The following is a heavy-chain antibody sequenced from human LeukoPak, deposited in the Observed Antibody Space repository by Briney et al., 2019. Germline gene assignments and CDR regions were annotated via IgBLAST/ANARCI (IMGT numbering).Heavy chain of an antibody. Sequence: GSLRLSCAASAFTFNTYWMHWVRQVPGRGLEWVSRINGDESSTNYADSEKGRFTISRDNAKDTLYLHMNSLTAEDTAVYYCARGAKWAYYFDYWGQGTLVTVSS. CDR1: AFTFNTYW. V-gene: IGHV3-74*01. CDR3: ARGAKWAYYFDY. D-gene: IGHD1-26*01. J-gene: IGHJ4*02. CDR2: INGDESST.